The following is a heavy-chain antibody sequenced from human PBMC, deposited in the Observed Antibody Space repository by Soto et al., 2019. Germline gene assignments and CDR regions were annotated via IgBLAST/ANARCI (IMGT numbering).Heavy chain of an antibody. V-gene: IGHV3-74*03. CDR3: ARDRYSLAY. Sequence: EVQLVESGGTLVQPGGSLRLSCAVSGFTFNYYWIHWVRQTPGMGLEWVSGINRDGSSATYADSVKGRFTISRDNAKNTVFLQMDSLRGEDTAVYFCARDRYSLAYWGQGTLVTVSS. CDR2: INRDGSSA. J-gene: IGHJ4*02. D-gene: IGHD1-26*01. CDR1: GFTFNYYW.